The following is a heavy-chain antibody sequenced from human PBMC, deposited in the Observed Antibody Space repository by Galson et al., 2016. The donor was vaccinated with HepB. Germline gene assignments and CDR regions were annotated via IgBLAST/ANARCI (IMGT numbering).Heavy chain of an antibody. CDR1: GFTFSSYA. CDR2: ISGSDDRT. CDR3: ARGRGYSGYASYYGMDV. J-gene: IGHJ6*02. Sequence: SLRLSCAASGFTFSSYAMVWVRQAPGKGLEWISAISGSDDRTYYADSVKGRFTISRDNSKNTLYLQMNSLRAEDTALYYCARGRGYSGYASYYGMDVWGQGTTVTVSS. D-gene: IGHD5-12*01. V-gene: IGHV3-23*01.